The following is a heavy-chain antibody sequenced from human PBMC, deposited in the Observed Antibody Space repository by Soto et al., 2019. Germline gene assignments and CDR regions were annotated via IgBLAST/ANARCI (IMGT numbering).Heavy chain of an antibody. D-gene: IGHD4-17*01. Sequence: QVQLQESGPGLVKPSETLSLTCTVSGGSISTYYWSWIRQPAGKGLEWIGRIYTSGSTNYNPSLKSRVTMSVDTSKTQFSLKLSSVTAADTAVYYCARDLVTVSGAFDIWAQGTMVTVSS. CDR1: GGSISTYY. CDR3: ARDLVTVSGAFDI. J-gene: IGHJ3*02. V-gene: IGHV4-4*07. CDR2: IYTSGST.